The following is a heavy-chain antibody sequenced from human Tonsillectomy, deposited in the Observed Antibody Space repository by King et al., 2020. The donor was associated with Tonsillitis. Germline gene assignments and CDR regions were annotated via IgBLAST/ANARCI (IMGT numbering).Heavy chain of an antibody. CDR1: GFTFSSYA. J-gene: IGHJ3*02. CDR3: AKDRRSDASQPFAFDI. V-gene: IGHV3-23*04. D-gene: IGHD1-26*01. CDR2: IRGSGGST. Sequence: VQLVESGGGLVQPGGSLRLSCAASGFTFSSYAMSWVRQAPGKGLEWVSAIRGSGGSTYSADSVKGRFTISRDNSKNTLYLQMNSLRAEDTAVYYCAKDRRSDASQPFAFDIWGQGTMVTVSS.